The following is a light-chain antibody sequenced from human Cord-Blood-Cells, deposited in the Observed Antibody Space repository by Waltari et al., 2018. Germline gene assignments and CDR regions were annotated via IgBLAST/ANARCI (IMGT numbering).Light chain of an antibody. CDR1: QSVSSN. V-gene: IGKV3-15*01. CDR3: QQYNNWLT. Sequence: EIVMTQSPATLSVSPGERATLSCRASQSVSSNLARYQQKPGQAPRLLSYGASTRATCIPARFSGSGSGTEFTLTISSLQSEDFAVYYCQQYNNWLTFGGGTKVEIK. J-gene: IGKJ4*01. CDR2: GAS.